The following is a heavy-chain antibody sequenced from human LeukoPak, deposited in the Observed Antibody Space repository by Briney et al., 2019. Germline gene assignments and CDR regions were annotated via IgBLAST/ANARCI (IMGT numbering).Heavy chain of an antibody. V-gene: IGHV4-59*01. Sequence: PSETLSLTCTVSGGSISSYYWSWIRQPPGKGLEWIGYIYYSGSTNYNPSLKSRVTISVDTSKNQFSLKLSSVTAADTAVYYCARFRRGSGYFDYWGQGTLATVSS. CDR3: ARFRRGSGYFDY. J-gene: IGHJ4*02. CDR1: GGSISSYY. CDR2: IYYSGST. D-gene: IGHD3-22*01.